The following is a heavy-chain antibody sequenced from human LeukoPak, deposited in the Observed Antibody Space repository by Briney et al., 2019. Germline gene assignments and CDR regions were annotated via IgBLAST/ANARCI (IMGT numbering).Heavy chain of an antibody. CDR2: INPSGGST. CDR1: GYTFTSYY. J-gene: IGHJ3*02. D-gene: IGHD5-24*01. CDR3: ARVESRDGYNWYAFDI. Sequence: ASVKVSCKASGYTFTSYYMHWVRQAPGQGLEWMGIINPSGGSTSYAQKFQGRVTMTRDMSTSTVYMELSSLRSEGTAVYYCARVESRDGYNWYAFDIWGQGTMVTVSS. V-gene: IGHV1-46*01.